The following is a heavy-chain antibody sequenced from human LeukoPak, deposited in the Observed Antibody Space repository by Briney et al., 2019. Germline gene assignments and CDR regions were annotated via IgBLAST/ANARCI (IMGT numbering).Heavy chain of an antibody. CDR1: GFTFSSYA. J-gene: IGHJ4*02. CDR3: AKVGVCSGGSCYTFDY. Sequence: HPGGSLRLSCAASGFTFSSYAMSWVRQAPEKGLEWVSTISGSGGSTYYADSVKGRFTISRDNSNNTLYLQMNSLRAEDTAVYYCAKVGVCSGGSCYTFDYWGQGTLVTVSS. D-gene: IGHD2-15*01. V-gene: IGHV3-23*01. CDR2: ISGSGGST.